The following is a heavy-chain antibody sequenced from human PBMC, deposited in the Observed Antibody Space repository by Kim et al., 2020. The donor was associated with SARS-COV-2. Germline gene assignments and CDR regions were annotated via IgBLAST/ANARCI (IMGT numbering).Heavy chain of an antibody. D-gene: IGHD6-13*01. CDR1: GFTFSSYA. CDR2: ISGSGGST. CDR3: AHPGGPGIAAAGTLY. Sequence: GGSLRLSCAASGFTFSSYAMSWVRQAPGKGLEWVSAISGSGGSTYYADSVKGRFTISRDNSKNTLYLQMNSLRAEDTAVYYCAHPGGPGIAAAGTLYWGQGTLVTVSS. J-gene: IGHJ4*02. V-gene: IGHV3-23*01.